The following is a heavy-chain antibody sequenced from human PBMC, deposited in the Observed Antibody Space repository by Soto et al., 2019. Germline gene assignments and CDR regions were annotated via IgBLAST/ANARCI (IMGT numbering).Heavy chain of an antibody. CDR2: ISPDGGEI. V-gene: IGHV3-7*01. CDR3: AKGPR. Sequence: LVESGGGLVQPGGSLRLSCAASGFTFSNIWMSWVRRSPEKGPEWVASISPDGGEIYYVDSVKGRFTIARDNTRNSLHLQMNSLRAEDTAVYYCAKGPRWGQGTLVTVSS. CDR1: GFTFSNIW. J-gene: IGHJ4*02.